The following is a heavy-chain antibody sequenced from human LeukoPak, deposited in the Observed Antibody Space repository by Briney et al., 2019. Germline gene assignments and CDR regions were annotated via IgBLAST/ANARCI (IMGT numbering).Heavy chain of an antibody. CDR3: ARQSDGGNWIDY. V-gene: IGHV4-31*03. J-gene: IGHJ4*02. Sequence: KASETLSLTRTVSGGSISSGGYYWSWIRQHPGKGLEWIGYIYYSGSTYYNPSLKSRVTISVDTSKNQFSLKLSSVTAADTAAYYCARQSDGGNWIDYWGQGTLVTVSS. CDR2: IYYSGST. D-gene: IGHD4-23*01. CDR1: GGSISSGGYY.